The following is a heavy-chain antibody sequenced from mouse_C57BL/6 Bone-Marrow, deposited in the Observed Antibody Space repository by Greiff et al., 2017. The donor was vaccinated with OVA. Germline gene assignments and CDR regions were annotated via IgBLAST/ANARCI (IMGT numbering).Heavy chain of an antibody. Sequence: QVQLQQPGAELVKPGASVKLSCKASGYTFTSYWMHWVKQRPGQGLEWIGMIHPNSGSTNYNEKFKSKATLTVDKSSSTAYMQLSSLTSEDSAVYYCARWLLLSYFDYWGQGTTLTVSS. CDR1: GYTFTSYW. CDR3: ARWLLLSYFDY. D-gene: IGHD2-10*01. J-gene: IGHJ2*01. V-gene: IGHV1-64*01. CDR2: IHPNSGST.